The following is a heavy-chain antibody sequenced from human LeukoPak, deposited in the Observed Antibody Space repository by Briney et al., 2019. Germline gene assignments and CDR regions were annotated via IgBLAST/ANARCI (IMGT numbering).Heavy chain of an antibody. CDR1: GYSFTSYW. D-gene: IGHD1-26*01. CDR2: IYPGDSDT. CDR3: ARRDKGGSYWGVAFDI. J-gene: IGHJ3*02. Sequence: GESLKISCKGSGYSFTSYWIGWVRQMPGKGLEWMGIIYPGDSDTRYSPSFQGQVTISADKSISTAYLQWSSLKASDTAMYYCARRDKGGSYWGVAFDIWGQGTMVTVSS. V-gene: IGHV5-51*01.